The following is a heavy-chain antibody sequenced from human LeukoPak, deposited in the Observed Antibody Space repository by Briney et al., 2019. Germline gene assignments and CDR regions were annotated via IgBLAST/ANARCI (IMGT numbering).Heavy chain of an antibody. J-gene: IGHJ5*02. V-gene: IGHV4-4*07. Sequence: SETLSLTCTVSAVSISTYYWSWIRQPAGKGLEWIARIHASGSTNYNPSLKSRVTISVDKSNNQFSLKMRSVTAADTAVYYCARGLVGTTGEQNWFDPWGQGTLVTVSS. CDR1: AVSISTYY. D-gene: IGHD1-26*01. CDR3: ARGLVGTTGEQNWFDP. CDR2: IHASGST.